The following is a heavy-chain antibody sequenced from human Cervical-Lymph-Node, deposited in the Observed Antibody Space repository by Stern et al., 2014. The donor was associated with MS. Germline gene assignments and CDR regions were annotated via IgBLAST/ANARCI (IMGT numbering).Heavy chain of an antibody. CDR2: ISSNGGST. CDR1: GFTFSSYA. V-gene: IGHV3-64*01. Sequence: VQLVESGGGLVQPGGSLGLSCAASGFTFSSYAMHWVCQAPGKGLEYDSVISSNGGSTYYANSVKGRFTISRDNSKNTLYLHMGSLRVEDMAVYYCARGVTYCGGDCYGWYFDLWGRGTLVTVSS. J-gene: IGHJ2*01. D-gene: IGHD2-21*02. CDR3: ARGVTYCGGDCYGWYFDL.